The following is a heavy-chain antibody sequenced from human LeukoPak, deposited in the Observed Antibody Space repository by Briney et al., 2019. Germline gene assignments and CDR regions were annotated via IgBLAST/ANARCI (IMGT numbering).Heavy chain of an antibody. CDR3: ARDQGLLVVAGRFGY. V-gene: IGHV3-30*03. Sequence: GGSLRLSCAASGFTFSSYGMHWVRQAPGKGLEWVAVISYDGSHKFYADSVKGRFTISRDNSKNTLYLQLNSLRAEDTAVYYCARDQGLLVVAGRFGYWGQGTLVTVSS. CDR2: ISYDGSHK. D-gene: IGHD6-19*01. J-gene: IGHJ4*02. CDR1: GFTFSSYG.